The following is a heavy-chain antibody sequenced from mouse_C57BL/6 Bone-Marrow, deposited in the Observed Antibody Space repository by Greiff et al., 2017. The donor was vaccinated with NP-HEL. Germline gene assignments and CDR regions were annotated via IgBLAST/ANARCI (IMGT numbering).Heavy chain of an antibody. V-gene: IGHV2-2*01. Sequence: QVQLQQSGPGLVQPSQSLSITCTVSGFSLTSYGVHWVRQSPGKGPEWLGVIWSGGSTDYNAAFISRLSISKDNSKSQVFFKMNSLQADDTAIYYCARNRLDYYGSSHWYFDVWGTGTTVTVSS. CDR2: IWSGGST. CDR3: ARNRLDYYGSSHWYFDV. CDR1: GFSLTSYG. D-gene: IGHD1-1*01. J-gene: IGHJ1*03.